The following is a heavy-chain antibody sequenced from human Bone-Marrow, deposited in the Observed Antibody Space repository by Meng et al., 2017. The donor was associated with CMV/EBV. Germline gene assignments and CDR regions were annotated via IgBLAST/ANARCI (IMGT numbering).Heavy chain of an antibody. CDR1: GGTFSSYA. D-gene: IGHD2-15*01. V-gene: IGHV1-69*04. CDR3: ARDGTPALGYGSGGSFRYRAFDI. CDR2: IIPILGIA. J-gene: IGHJ3*02. Sequence: SVKVSCKAAGGTFSSYAIIWVRQAPGQGLEWMGRIIPILGIANYAQKFQGRVTITADKSTNTAYMQLSSLRSEDTAVYYCARDGTPALGYGSGGSFRYRAFDICGQGTMVTVSS.